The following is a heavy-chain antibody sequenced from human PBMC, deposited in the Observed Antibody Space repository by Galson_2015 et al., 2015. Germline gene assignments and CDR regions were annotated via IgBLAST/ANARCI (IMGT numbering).Heavy chain of an antibody. V-gene: IGHV3-48*02. CDR2: ISNSSSTI. Sequence: SLRLSCADSGFSFSSYSMNWVRQAPGKGLEWVSYISNSSSTIFYADSVKGRFTVSRDNSKNSLYLQMHSLRDEDTAVYYCARGSLAVANSRALDYWGQETLVTVSS. CDR1: GFSFSSYS. J-gene: IGHJ4*02. D-gene: IGHD6-19*01. CDR3: ARGSLAVANSRALDY.